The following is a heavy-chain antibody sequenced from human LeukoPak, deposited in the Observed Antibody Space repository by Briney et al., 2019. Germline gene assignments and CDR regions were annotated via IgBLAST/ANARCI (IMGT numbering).Heavy chain of an antibody. V-gene: IGHV3-23*01. D-gene: IGHD3-22*01. Sequence: PGGSLRLSCAASGFTFSNYAMSWIRQAPGKGLEWVSAISGSGGSTYYADSVKGRFTISRDNSKNTLYLQMNSLRAEDTAVYYCGGAYDSSGYYYVGFDYWGQGTLVTVSS. CDR3: GGAYDSSGYYYVGFDY. CDR2: ISGSGGST. CDR1: GFTFSNYA. J-gene: IGHJ4*02.